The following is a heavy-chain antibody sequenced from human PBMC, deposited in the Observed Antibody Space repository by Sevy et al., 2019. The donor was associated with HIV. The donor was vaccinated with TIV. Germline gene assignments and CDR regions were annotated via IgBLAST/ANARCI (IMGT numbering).Heavy chain of an antibody. Sequence: GPVKVSCKASGYTFTGYYMHWVRQAPGQGLEWMGWINPNSGGTNYAQKFQGRVTMTRDTSISTAYMELSRLRSDDTAVYYCARDRGVDVVVPAATNWFDPWGQGTLVTVSS. J-gene: IGHJ5*02. CDR1: GYTFTGYY. CDR2: INPNSGGT. CDR3: ARDRGVDVVVPAATNWFDP. V-gene: IGHV1-2*02. D-gene: IGHD2-2*01.